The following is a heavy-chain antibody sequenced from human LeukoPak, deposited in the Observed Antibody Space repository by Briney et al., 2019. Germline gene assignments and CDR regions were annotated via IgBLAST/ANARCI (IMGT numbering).Heavy chain of an antibody. Sequence: PGGSLRLSCAASGFTFSNAWMSWIRQPPGKGLEWIGEINHSGSTNYNPSLKSRVTISVDTSKNQFSLKLSSVTAADTAVYYCARGGYQLLPDYWGQGTLVTVSS. CDR1: GFTFSNAW. CDR3: ARGGYQLLPDY. V-gene: IGHV4-34*01. D-gene: IGHD2-2*01. J-gene: IGHJ4*02. CDR2: INHSGST.